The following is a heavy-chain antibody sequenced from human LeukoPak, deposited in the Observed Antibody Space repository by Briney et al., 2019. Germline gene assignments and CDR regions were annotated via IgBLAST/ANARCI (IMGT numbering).Heavy chain of an antibody. CDR2: ISYDGSNK. CDR1: GFTFSSYA. V-gene: IGHV3-30-3*01. J-gene: IGHJ4*02. D-gene: IGHD3-22*01. Sequence: PGGSLRLSCAASGFTFSSYAMHWVRQAPGKGLEWVAVISYDGSNKYYADSVKGRFTISRDNSKNTLYLQMNSLRAEDTAVYYCARDSSQSLYYDSSGYYLDYWGQGTLVTVSS. CDR3: ARDSSQSLYYDSSGYYLDY.